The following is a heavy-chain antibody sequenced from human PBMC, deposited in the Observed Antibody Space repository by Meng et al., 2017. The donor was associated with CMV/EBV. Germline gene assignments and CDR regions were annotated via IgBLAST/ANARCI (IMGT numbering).Heavy chain of an antibody. J-gene: IGHJ4*02. D-gene: IGHD4-23*01. V-gene: IGHV3-48*03. CDR2: ISSSSSTI. CDR1: GFTFSSYE. Sequence: GESLKISCAASGFTFSSYEMNWVRQAPGKGLEWVSDISSSSSTIYYADSVKGRFTISRDNAKNSLYLQMKSLRAEDTALYYCARDGYGGAFDYWGQGTLVTVSS. CDR3: ARDGYGGAFDY.